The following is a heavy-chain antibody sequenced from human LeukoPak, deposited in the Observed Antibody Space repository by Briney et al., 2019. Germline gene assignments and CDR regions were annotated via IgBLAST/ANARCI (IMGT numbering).Heavy chain of an antibody. CDR1: GGSITSGDYY. CDR3: VRERAYYYGSGTDY. V-gene: IGHV4-30-4*01. CDR2: IFYSGST. J-gene: IGHJ4*02. D-gene: IGHD3-10*01. Sequence: SETLSLTCTVSGGSITSGDYYWGWIRQPPGKGLEWIGYIFYSGSTYYNPSLKSRVTISVDTSKNQFSLNLSSVTAADTAVYYCVRERAYYYGSGTDYWGQGILVTVSS.